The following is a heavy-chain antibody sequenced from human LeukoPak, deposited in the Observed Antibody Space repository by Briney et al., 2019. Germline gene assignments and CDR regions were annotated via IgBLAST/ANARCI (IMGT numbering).Heavy chain of an antibody. Sequence: SETLSLTCAVYGGSFSGYYWSWIRQPPGKGLEWIGEINRSGSTNYNPSLKSRVTISVDTSKNQFSLKLSSVTAADTAVYYCARGRGYYDSSGYYYYFDYWGQGTLVTVSS. J-gene: IGHJ4*02. D-gene: IGHD3-22*01. CDR1: GGSFSGYY. V-gene: IGHV4-34*01. CDR3: ARGRGYYDSSGYYYYFDY. CDR2: INRSGST.